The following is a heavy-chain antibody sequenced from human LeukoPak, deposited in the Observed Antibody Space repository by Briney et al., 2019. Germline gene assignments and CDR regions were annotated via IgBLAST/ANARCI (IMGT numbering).Heavy chain of an antibody. CDR3: ARGRTYYYGSGSYSP. Sequence: SETLCLTCAVYGGSFSGYYWSRIRQPPGKGLEWIGEINHSGSTNYNPSLKSRVTISGDTSKNQFSLKLSSVTAADTAVYYCARGRTYYYGSGSYSPWGQGTLVTVSS. CDR1: GGSFSGYY. J-gene: IGHJ5*02. CDR2: INHSGST. V-gene: IGHV4-34*01. D-gene: IGHD3-10*01.